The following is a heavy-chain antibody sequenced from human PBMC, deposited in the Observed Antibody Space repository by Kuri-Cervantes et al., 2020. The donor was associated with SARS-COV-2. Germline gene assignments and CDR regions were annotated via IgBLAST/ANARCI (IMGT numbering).Heavy chain of an antibody. CDR1: GFTFSSYS. CDR2: ISSSSSYI. CDR3: ARDPTRYCSSTSCYTARADPIYGMDV. Sequence: GESLKISCAASGFTFSSYSMNWVRQAPGKGLEWVSSISSSSSYIYYADSVKGRFTISRDNAKNSLYLQMNSLRVEDTAVYYCARDPTRYCSSTSCYTARADPIYGMDVWGQGTTVTVSS. D-gene: IGHD2-2*02. V-gene: IGHV3-21*01. J-gene: IGHJ6*02.